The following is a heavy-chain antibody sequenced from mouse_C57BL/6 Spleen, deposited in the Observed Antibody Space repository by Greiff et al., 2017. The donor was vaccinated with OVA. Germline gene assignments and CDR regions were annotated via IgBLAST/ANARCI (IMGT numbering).Heavy chain of an antibody. J-gene: IGHJ2*01. Sequence: QVQLKQPGAELVRPGPSVKLSCKASGYTFTSYWMDWVKQRPGQGLEWIGNIYPSDSETHYNQKFKDKATLTVDKSSSTAYMQLSSLTSEDSAVYYCARGGTYYGSSYDYWGQGTTLTVSS. CDR2: IYPSDSET. V-gene: IGHV1-61*01. CDR1: GYTFTSYW. D-gene: IGHD1-1*01. CDR3: ARGGTYYGSSYDY.